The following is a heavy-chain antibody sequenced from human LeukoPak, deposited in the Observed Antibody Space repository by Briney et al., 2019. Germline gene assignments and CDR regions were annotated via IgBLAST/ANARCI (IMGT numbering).Heavy chain of an antibody. CDR2: INIGGTNT. Sequence: PGGSLRLSCAASGFTFNDYYMSWIRQAPGKGLEWLSYINIGGTNTHYADSVKGRFTISRDNAKKSLYLEMNNLRAEDTAVYYCATDGAGFDTWGQGVLVTVSS. V-gene: IGHV3-11*01. CDR1: GFTFNDYY. J-gene: IGHJ5*02. CDR3: ATDGAGFDT.